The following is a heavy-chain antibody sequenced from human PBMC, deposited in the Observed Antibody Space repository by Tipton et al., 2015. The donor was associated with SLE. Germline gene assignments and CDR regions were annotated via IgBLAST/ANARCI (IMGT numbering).Heavy chain of an antibody. V-gene: IGHV4-61*01. D-gene: IGHD4-11*01. CDR1: GGSISSGSYY. J-gene: IGHJ4*02. CDR2: IYYSGST. CDR3: ARWAGPTVTFDY. Sequence: TLSLTCTVSGGSISSGSYYWSWIRQPPGKGLEWIGYIYYSGSTNYNPSLKSRVTISVDTSKNQFSLKLSSVTAAYTAVYYWARWAGPTVTFDYWGQGTLVTVSS.